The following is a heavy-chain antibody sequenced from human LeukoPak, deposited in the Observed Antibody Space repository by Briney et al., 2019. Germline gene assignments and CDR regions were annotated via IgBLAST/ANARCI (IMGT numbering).Heavy chain of an antibody. CDR1: GGSFSGYY. D-gene: IGHD6-19*01. J-gene: IGHJ4*02. CDR3: AKIIVAGLYYFDY. Sequence: SETLSLTCAVYGGSFSGYYWSWTRQPPGKGLEWIGYIYYSGSTNYNPSLKSRVTISVDTSKNQFSLRLSSVTAADTAVYYCAKIIVAGLYYFDYWGQGTLVTVSS. V-gene: IGHV4-59*08. CDR2: IYYSGST.